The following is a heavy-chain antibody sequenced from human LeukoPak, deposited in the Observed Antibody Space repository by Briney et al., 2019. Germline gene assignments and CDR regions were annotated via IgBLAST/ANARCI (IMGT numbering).Heavy chain of an antibody. V-gene: IGHV3-21*01. CDR3: ARAVSRVPAAIKAFDI. Sequence: PGGSLRLSCAASGFTFSSYSMNWVRQAPGKGLEWVSSISSSSYIYYADSVKGRFTISRDNAKNSLYLQMNSLRAEDTAVYYCARAVSRVPAAIKAFDIWGQGTMVTVSS. J-gene: IGHJ3*02. CDR1: GFTFSSYS. D-gene: IGHD2-2*02. CDR2: ISSSSYI.